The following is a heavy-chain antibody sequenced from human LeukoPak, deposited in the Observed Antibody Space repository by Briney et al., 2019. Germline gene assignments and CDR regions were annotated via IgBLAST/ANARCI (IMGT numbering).Heavy chain of an antibody. CDR1: GFTFSNYA. D-gene: IGHD5-24*01. Sequence: PGGSLRLSCVASGFTFSNYAMSWVRQAPGKGLEWVSSVSTSGANIHYADSVKGRFTISRDNSRNTLFLQMTSLRAEDTAVYYCAKVGGRGGYWGEGESYFDHWGQGILTTVSS. CDR3: AKVGGRGGYWGEGESYFDH. J-gene: IGHJ4*02. V-gene: IGHV3-23*01. CDR2: VSTSGANI.